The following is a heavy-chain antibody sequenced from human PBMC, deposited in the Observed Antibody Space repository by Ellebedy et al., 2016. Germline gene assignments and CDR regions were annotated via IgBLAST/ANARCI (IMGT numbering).Heavy chain of an antibody. CDR1: GFTFTSSA. J-gene: IGHJ6*03. CDR3: AAPSEEVAARPDYYYYYMDV. CDR2: IVVGSGNT. D-gene: IGHD6-6*01. V-gene: IGHV1-58*01. Sequence: SVKVSCXASGFTFTSSAVQWVRQARGQRLEWIGWIVVGSGNTNYAQKFQERVTITRDMSTSTAYMELSSLRSEDTAVYYCAAPSEEVAARPDYYYYYMDVWGKGTTVTVSS.